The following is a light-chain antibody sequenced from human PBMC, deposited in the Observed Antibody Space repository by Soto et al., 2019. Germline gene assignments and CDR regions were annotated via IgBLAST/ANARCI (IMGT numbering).Light chain of an antibody. CDR3: SSYSTTSSPHVL. CDR2: EGT. Sequence: QSALTQPASVSGSPGQSITISCTGTSSDVGSYNLVSWYQQHPGKAPKLMLYEGTKRPSGVSTRFSASKSGSTASLTISGIQAEDEADYYCSSYSTTSSPHVLFGGGTKLTVL. V-gene: IGLV2-14*02. CDR1: SSDVGSYNL. J-gene: IGLJ2*01.